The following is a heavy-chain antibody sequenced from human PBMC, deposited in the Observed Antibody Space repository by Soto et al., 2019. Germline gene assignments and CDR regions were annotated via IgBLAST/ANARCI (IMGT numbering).Heavy chain of an antibody. CDR1: XYSFTSYG. CDR2: IYPGDSDT. V-gene: IGHV5-51*01. J-gene: IGHJ6*02. Sequence: ESLKISCKXSXYSFTSYGIGWGLQRPGKGLEWMGFIYPGDSDTRYSPSFQGQVTISADKSISTAYLQWSSLKASDTAMYYCARPGIAVAGNYYGMDVWGQGTTVTAP. D-gene: IGHD6-19*01. CDR3: ARPGIAVAGNYYGMDV.